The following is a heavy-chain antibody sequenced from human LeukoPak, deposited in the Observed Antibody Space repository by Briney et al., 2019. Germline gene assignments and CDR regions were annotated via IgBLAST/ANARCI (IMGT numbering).Heavy chain of an antibody. CDR3: AKEPEYSGSYPGTFFDY. D-gene: IGHD1-26*01. V-gene: IGHV1-8*01. J-gene: IGHJ4*02. CDR1: GYTFTSYD. CDR2: MNPNSGNT. Sequence: GSVKVSCKASGYTFTSYDINWVRQATGQGLEWMGWMNPNSGNTGYAQKFQGRVTMTRNTSISTAYMELSSLRSEDTAVYYCAKEPEYSGSYPGTFFDYWGQGTLVTVSS.